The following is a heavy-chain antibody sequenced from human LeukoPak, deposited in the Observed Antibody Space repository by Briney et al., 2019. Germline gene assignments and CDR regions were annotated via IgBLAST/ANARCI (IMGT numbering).Heavy chain of an antibody. D-gene: IGHD3-3*01. V-gene: IGHV3-23*01. CDR1: GLPFSSYA. CDR3: AKEPNDFWSGFLYYFDY. CDR2: INCSGGST. Sequence: GGSLRLSFAASGLPFSSYAMSWVRPAPGKGLEWVSAINCSGGSTYYADSVKGRFTISRDNSKNTLYLQMNSLRAEDTAVYYCAKEPNDFWSGFLYYFDYWGQGTLVTVSS. J-gene: IGHJ4*02.